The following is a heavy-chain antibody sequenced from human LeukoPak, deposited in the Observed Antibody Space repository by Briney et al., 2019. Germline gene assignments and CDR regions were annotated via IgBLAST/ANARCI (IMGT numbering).Heavy chain of an antibody. V-gene: IGHV3-7*01. CDR1: GFTFSNHV. D-gene: IGHD1-26*01. CDR3: ARDQGGIFDY. J-gene: IGHJ4*02. Sequence: GRSLRLSCAASGFTFSNHVMHWVRQAPGKGLEWVANIKQDGSEKYYVDSVKGRFTISRDNAKNSLYLQMNSLRAEDTAVYYCARDQGGIFDYWGQGTLVTVSS. CDR2: IKQDGSEK.